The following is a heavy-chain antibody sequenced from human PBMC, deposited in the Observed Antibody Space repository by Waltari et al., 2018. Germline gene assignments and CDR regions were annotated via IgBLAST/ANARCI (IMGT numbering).Heavy chain of an antibody. J-gene: IGHJ6*02. CDR1: GFSFSDYS. CDR3: AGPVVTYTLYGLDV. V-gene: IGHV3-48*01. Sequence: EVQLLESGGGLAQPGGSLRLSCVGSGFSFSDYSMIWVRQAPGKGLEWVEYSSGDSSSIAYAASVKGRFTISRSNARKSVHLQMSSLRAEDTAVYFCAGPVVTYTLYGLDVWGQGTTVTVSS. CDR2: SSGDSSSI. D-gene: IGHD2-21*02.